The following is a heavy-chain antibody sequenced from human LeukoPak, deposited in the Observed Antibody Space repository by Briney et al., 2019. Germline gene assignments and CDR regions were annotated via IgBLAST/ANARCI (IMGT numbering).Heavy chain of an antibody. CDR3: ARLGRGMAQIDY. CDR2: IYTSGST. D-gene: IGHD3-10*01. V-gene: IGHV4-4*07. J-gene: IGHJ4*02. Sequence: PSETLSLTCTVSGGSISSYYWSWIRQPAGKGLEWIGRIYTSGSTNYNPSLKSRVTMSVDTSKNQFSLTLTSVTAADTAVYYCARLGRGMAQIDYWSQGTLVTVSS. CDR1: GGSISSYY.